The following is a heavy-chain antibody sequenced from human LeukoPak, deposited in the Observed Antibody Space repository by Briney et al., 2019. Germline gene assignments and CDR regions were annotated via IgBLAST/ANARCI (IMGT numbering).Heavy chain of an antibody. CDR2: IYYSGNT. V-gene: IGHV4-59*01. Sequence: SETLPLTCLVSGGSIRCYYWRWLRQPPGKGLAWIGYIYYSGNTNYNPSLKNRVTISVDTSKNQFTLKLTSVTAADTAVYYCARANVLGMGASDIWGQGTMVTVSS. CDR1: GGSIRCYY. D-gene: IGHD3-16*01. J-gene: IGHJ3*02. CDR3: ARANVLGMGASDI.